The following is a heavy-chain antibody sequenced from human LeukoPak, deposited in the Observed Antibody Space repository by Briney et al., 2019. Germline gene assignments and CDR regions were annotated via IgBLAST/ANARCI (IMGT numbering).Heavy chain of an antibody. Sequence: PSETLSLTCTVSGGSISSSSYYWGWIRQPPGKGLEWIGSIYYSGSTYYNPSLKSRVTISVDTSKNQFSLKLSSVTAADTAVYYCARIGGNDWQIDYWGQGTLVTVSS. CDR2: IYYSGST. CDR3: ARIGGNDWQIDY. J-gene: IGHJ4*02. D-gene: IGHD3-16*01. CDR1: GGSISSSSYY. V-gene: IGHV4-39*01.